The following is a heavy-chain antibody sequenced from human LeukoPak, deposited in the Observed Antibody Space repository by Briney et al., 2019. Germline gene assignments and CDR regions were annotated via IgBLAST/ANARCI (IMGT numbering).Heavy chain of an antibody. J-gene: IGHJ4*02. Sequence: GGSLRLSCAASGFSFSGYWMSWVRQTPGKGLEWVANIKQDGSEKYYVDSVKGRFTISRDNAKNSLYLQMNSLRAEGTAVYYCARDSSSWYSLDYWGQGTLVTVSS. CDR3: ARDSSSWYSLDY. V-gene: IGHV3-7*01. D-gene: IGHD6-13*01. CDR1: GFSFSGYW. CDR2: IKQDGSEK.